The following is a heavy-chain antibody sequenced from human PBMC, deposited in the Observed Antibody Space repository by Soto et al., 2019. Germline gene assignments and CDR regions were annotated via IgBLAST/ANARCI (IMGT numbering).Heavy chain of an antibody. CDR2: VWGGGGST. V-gene: IGHV3-23*01. CDR3: ARDQLYYNDISGRPLNAFDV. CDR1: GFTFSSYA. D-gene: IGHD3-22*01. Sequence: PGGSLRLSCAASGFTFSSYAMSWVRQTPGKGLEWVSGVWGGGGSTFYADSVKGRFTISRDNAKNSLYLQMNSLRAEDTAVYYCARDQLYYNDISGRPLNAFDVWGQGTMVTVSS. J-gene: IGHJ3*01.